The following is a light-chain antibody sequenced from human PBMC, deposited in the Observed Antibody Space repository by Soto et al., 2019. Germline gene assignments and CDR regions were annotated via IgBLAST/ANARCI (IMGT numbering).Light chain of an antibody. CDR1: QSVSSY. CDR2: DAS. Sequence: EIVLTQSPATLPLSPPEIATLSCRASQSVSSYLAWYQQKPGQAPRLLIYDASNRATGIPARFSGSGSGTDFTLTISSLEPEDFAVYYCQQRSNWPITFGQGTRLEIK. CDR3: QQRSNWPIT. J-gene: IGKJ5*01. V-gene: IGKV3-11*01.